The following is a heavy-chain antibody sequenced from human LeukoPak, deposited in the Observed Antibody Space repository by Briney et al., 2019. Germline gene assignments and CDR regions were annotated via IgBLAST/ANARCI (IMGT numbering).Heavy chain of an antibody. J-gene: IGHJ4*02. CDR2: IIPIFGTA. V-gene: IGHV1-69*13. CDR3: ASQDNYDSSGYYLFDY. CDR1: GGTFSSYA. D-gene: IGHD3-22*01. Sequence: RASVKVSCKASGGTFSSYAISWVRQAPGQGLEWMGGIIPIFGTANYAQKFQGRVTITADESTSTAYMELSSLRSEDTAVYYCASQDNYDSSGYYLFDYWGQGTLVTVSS.